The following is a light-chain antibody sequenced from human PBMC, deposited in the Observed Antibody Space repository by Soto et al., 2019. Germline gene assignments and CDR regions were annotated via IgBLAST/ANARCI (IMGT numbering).Light chain of an antibody. V-gene: IGKV3-15*01. J-gene: IGKJ3*01. Sequence: EIVMTQSPATLSVSPGERATLSCRASQSVSSNLAWYQQKPGQAPRLLISGAFTRATGIPARFSGSGSGTEFTLTISSLQSEDSAVYYCHQYNSWPRGTFGPGTKVEIK. CDR3: HQYNSWPRGT. CDR1: QSVSSN. CDR2: GAF.